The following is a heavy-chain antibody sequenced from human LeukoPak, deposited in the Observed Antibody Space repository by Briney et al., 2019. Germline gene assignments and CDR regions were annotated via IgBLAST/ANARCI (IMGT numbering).Heavy chain of an antibody. J-gene: IGHJ4*02. D-gene: IGHD3-16*02. CDR3: ARDGGGLGELSLFY. CDR2: IYYSGST. Sequence: PSETLSLTCTVSGGSISSSSYYWGWIRQPPGKGLEWIGSIYYSGSTYYNPSLKSRVTISVDTSKNQFSLKLSSVTAADTAVYYCARDGGGLGELSLFYWGQGTLVTVSS. CDR1: GGSISSSSYY. V-gene: IGHV4-39*07.